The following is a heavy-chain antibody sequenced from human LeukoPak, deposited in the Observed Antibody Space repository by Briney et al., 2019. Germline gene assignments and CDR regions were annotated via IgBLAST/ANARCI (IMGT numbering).Heavy chain of an antibody. D-gene: IGHD3-10*01. CDR2: ISCSSGST. J-gene: IGHJ5*02. CDR1: GFTFNSYG. V-gene: IGHV3-23*01. CDR3: ARSRDVLVWIGTDNWFDP. Sequence: GGSLRLSCAASGFTFNSYGMSWVRRAQGKGLGWVSAISCSSGSTYYADSVKGRFTISRDTSKNTLYLQMNSLRAEDTAVYYCARSRDVLVWIGTDNWFDPWGQGTLVTVSS.